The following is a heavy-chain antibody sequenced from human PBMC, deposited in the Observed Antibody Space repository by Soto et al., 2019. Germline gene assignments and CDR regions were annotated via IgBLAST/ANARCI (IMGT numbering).Heavy chain of an antibody. D-gene: IGHD3-16*02. CDR3: ARDLVITFGGVIVNDAFDI. V-gene: IGHV3-7*01. Sequence: GGSLRLSCAASGFTFSSYWMSWVRQAPGKGLEWVANIKQDGSEKYYVDSVKGRFTISRDNAKNSLYLQMNSLRAEDTAVYYCARDLVITFGGVIVNDAFDIWGQGTMVTVS. CDR2: IKQDGSEK. CDR1: GFTFSSYW. J-gene: IGHJ3*02.